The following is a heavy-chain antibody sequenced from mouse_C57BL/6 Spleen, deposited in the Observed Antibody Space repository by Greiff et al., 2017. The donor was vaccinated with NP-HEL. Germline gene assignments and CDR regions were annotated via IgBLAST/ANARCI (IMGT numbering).Heavy chain of an antibody. D-gene: IGHD1-1*02. J-gene: IGHJ2*01. CDR1: GYTFTSYW. V-gene: IGHV1-69*01. Sequence: VQLQQPGAELVMPGASVKLSCKASGYTFTSYWMHWVKQRPGQGLEWIGEIDPSDSYTNYNQKFKGKSTLTVDKSSSTAYMQLSSLTSEDSAIYYCARYGGYYVDYWGQGTTLTVSS. CDR2: IDPSDSYT. CDR3: ARYGGYYVDY.